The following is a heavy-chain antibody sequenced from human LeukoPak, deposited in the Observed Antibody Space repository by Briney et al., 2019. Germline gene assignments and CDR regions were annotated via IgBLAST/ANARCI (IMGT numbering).Heavy chain of an antibody. Sequence: PGGSLRLSCAASGFTFSDYYMSWIRQPPGKGLEWIGEINHSGSTNYNPSLKSRVTILVDTSKNQFSLKLSSVTAADTAVHYCARGHSPVTTKVSYFQHWGQGTLVTVSS. D-gene: IGHD4-17*01. J-gene: IGHJ1*01. V-gene: IGHV4-34*01. CDR2: INHSGST. CDR1: GFTFSDYY. CDR3: ARGHSPVTTKVSYFQH.